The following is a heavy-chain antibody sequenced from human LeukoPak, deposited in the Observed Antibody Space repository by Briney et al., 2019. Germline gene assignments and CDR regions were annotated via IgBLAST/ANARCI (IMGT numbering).Heavy chain of an antibody. CDR2: IYTSGST. Sequence: SQTLSLTCTVSGGSISRGSYYWSWIRQPAGKGLEWIGRIYTSGSTNYNPSLKSRVTISVDRSKNQFSLKLSSVTAADTAVYYCARGPAVAFDYWGQGALVTVSS. D-gene: IGHD2-2*01. J-gene: IGHJ4*02. CDR3: ARGPAVAFDY. V-gene: IGHV4-61*02. CDR1: GGSISRGSYY.